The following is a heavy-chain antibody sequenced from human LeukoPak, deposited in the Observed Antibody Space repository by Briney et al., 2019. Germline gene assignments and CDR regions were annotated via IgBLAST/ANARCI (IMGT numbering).Heavy chain of an antibody. CDR2: ISAYNGNT. J-gene: IGHJ4*02. Sequence: GASVKVSCKASGYTFTSYGISWVRQAPGQGLEWMGWISAYNGNTNYAQKLQGRATMTTDTSTSTAYMELRSLRSDDTAVYYCARDLYYYDSSGWIPFDYWGQGTLVTVSS. CDR3: ARDLYYYDSSGWIPFDY. CDR1: GYTFTSYG. D-gene: IGHD3-22*01. V-gene: IGHV1-18*01.